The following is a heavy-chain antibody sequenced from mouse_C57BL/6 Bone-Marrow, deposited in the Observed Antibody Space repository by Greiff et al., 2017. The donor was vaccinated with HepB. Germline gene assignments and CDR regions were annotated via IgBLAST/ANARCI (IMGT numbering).Heavy chain of an antibody. V-gene: IGHV1-81*01. CDR3: AGENTTVVIDY. J-gene: IGHJ2*01. CDR2: IYPRSGNT. CDR1: GYTFTSYG. D-gene: IGHD1-1*01. Sequence: QVQLQQSGAELARPGASVKLSCKASGYTFTSYGISWVKQRTGQGLEWIGEIYPRSGNTYYNEKFKGKSTLTADKSSSTAYMELRSLKSEDSAVYFCAGENTTVVIDYWGQGTTLTVSS.